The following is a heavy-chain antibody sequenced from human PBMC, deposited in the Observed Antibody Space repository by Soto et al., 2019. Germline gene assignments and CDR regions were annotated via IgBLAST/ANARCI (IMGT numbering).Heavy chain of an antibody. V-gene: IGHV4-4*07. CDR3: ARGSFYTNAGSLGGMFDP. Sequence: NPSETLSLTCAVSGGSITNYYWNWIRQPAGEGLEWIGRIFVSGITTYNPSLQSRVTMSLDTSKSQFSLKVTHVTAADTAIYLCARGSFYTNAGSLGGMFDPWGRGILVTVSS. D-gene: IGHD3-10*01. J-gene: IGHJ5*02. CDR2: IFVSGIT. CDR1: GGSITNYY.